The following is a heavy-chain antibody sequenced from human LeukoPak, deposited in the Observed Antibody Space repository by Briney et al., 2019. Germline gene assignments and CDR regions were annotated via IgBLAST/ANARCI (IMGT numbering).Heavy chain of an antibody. Sequence: SVKVSCKASGGTFSSYAISWVRQAPGQGLEWMGRIIPIFGTANYAQKLQGRVTITTDESTSTAYMELSSLRSEDTAVYYCARDGVGYYDSSGYYLFDYWGQGTLVTVSS. V-gene: IGHV1-69*05. CDR3: ARDGVGYYDSSGYYLFDY. J-gene: IGHJ4*02. D-gene: IGHD3-22*01. CDR2: IIPIFGTA. CDR1: GGTFSSYA.